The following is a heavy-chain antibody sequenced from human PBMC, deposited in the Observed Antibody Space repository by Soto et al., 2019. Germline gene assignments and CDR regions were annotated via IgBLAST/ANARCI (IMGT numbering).Heavy chain of an antibody. V-gene: IGHV5-10-1*01. J-gene: IGHJ6*02. Sequence: GESLKISCKGSGYSFTSYWISWVRQMPGKGLEWMGRIDPSDSYTNYSPSFQGHVTISADKSISTAYLQWSSLKASDTAMYYCARHSGSSWIYYYYYGMDVWGQGTTVTVSS. CDR1: GYSFTSYW. D-gene: IGHD6-13*01. CDR3: ARHSGSSWIYYYYYGMDV. CDR2: IDPSDSYT.